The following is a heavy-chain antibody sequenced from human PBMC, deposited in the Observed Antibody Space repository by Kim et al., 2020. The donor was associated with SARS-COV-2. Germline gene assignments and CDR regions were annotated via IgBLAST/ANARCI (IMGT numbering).Heavy chain of an antibody. CDR2: IIPIFGTA. J-gene: IGHJ6*02. V-gene: IGHV1-69*13. Sequence: SVKVSCKASGGTFSSYAISWVRQAPGQGLEWMGGIIPIFGTANYAQKFQGRVTITADESTSTAYMELSSLRSEDTAVYYCASGMAGADYGSGSYRPYYYGMDVWGQGTTVTVSS. D-gene: IGHD3-10*01. CDR3: ASGMAGADYGSGSYRPYYYGMDV. CDR1: GGTFSSYA.